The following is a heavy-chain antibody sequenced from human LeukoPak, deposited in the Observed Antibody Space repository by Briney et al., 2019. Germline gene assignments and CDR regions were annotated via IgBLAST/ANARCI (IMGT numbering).Heavy chain of an antibody. V-gene: IGHV3-11*01. J-gene: IGHJ4*02. D-gene: IGHD3-10*01. Sequence: PGGSLRLSCEASGFTFSDYYMSWIRQAPGKGLEWVSYIITSCSTIYYADSVKGRFTISRDNAKNSLYLQMNSLRAEDTAVYYCASGNYYGSGSYYGVGAYFDCRGQGTLVSVSS. CDR3: ASGNYYGSGSYYGVGAYFDC. CDR1: GFTFSDYY. CDR2: IITSCSTI.